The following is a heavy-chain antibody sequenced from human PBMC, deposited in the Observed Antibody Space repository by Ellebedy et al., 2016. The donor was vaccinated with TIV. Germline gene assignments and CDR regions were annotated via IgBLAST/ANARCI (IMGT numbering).Heavy chain of an antibody. D-gene: IGHD3-10*01. V-gene: IGHV1-3*01. J-gene: IGHJ4*02. CDR2: INGGNGNT. Sequence: ASVKVSXKASGYLFTNYVIHWVRQAPRQSLEWVGWINGGNGNTKYSEKFQGRVTLTRDTTATTAYMELTSLTSDDTAVYYCARYGSGSNYQDPFDYWGQGILVIVST. CDR3: ARYGSGSNYQDPFDY. CDR1: GYLFTNYV.